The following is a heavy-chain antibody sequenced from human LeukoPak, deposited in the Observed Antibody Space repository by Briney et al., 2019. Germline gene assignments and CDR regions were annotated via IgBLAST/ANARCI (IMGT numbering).Heavy chain of an antibody. Sequence: SVKVSCRASGGTFSSYAISWVRQAPGQGLEWMGGITPIFRTPNYAQKFQGRVTITAVESMSTAYMELSSLRSEDTAVYYCARGWLAETTVVTPYNYWGQGTLVTVSS. V-gene: IGHV1-69*01. CDR3: ARGWLAETTVVTPYNY. J-gene: IGHJ4*02. CDR1: GGTFSSYA. CDR2: ITPIFRTP. D-gene: IGHD2-21*02.